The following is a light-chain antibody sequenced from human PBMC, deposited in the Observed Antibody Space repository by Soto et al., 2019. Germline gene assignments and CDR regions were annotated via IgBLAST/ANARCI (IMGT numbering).Light chain of an antibody. J-gene: IGLJ1*01. Sequence: QAVLTQSPSVSGAPGQRVTISCTGSSSNIGAGYDVHWYQQLPGTAPKLLIYGNSNRPSGVPDRFSGSKSGNTASLTISGLQAEDEADYYCSSYTTSSTRVFGTGTKLTVL. CDR3: SSYTTSSTRV. CDR2: GNS. CDR1: SSNIGAGYD. V-gene: IGLV1-40*01.